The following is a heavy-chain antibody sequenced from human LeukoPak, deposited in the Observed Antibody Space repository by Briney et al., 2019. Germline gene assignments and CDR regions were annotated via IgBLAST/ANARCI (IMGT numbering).Heavy chain of an antibody. J-gene: IGHJ4*02. V-gene: IGHV4-61*02. D-gene: IGHD1-26*01. Sequence: SQTLSLTCSVSGGSISSGSYYWSWIRQPAGKGLEWIGRIYTSGSTNYNPSLKSRVTISVDTSKNQFSLKLSSVTAADTAVYYCARYRSGSYEGRYYFDYWGQGTLVTVSS. CDR3: ARYRSGSYEGRYYFDY. CDR1: GGSISSGSYY. CDR2: IYTSGST.